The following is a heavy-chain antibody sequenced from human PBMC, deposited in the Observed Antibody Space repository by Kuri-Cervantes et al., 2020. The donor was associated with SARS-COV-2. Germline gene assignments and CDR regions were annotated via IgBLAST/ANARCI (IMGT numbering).Heavy chain of an antibody. J-gene: IGHJ4*02. D-gene: IGHD6-6*01. CDR2: INHSGST. V-gene: IGHV4-34*01. CDR1: GGSFSGYY. CDR3: ARDSGSSHDY. Sequence: GSLRLSCAVFGGSFSGYYWSWIRQSPGKGLEWIGKINHSGSTNYNPSLKSRVTISVDTSKNQFSLKLSSVTAADTAVYYCARDSGSSHDYWGQGTLVTVSS.